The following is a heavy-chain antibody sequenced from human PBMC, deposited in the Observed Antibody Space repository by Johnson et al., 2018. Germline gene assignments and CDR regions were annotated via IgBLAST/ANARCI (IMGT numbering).Heavy chain of an antibody. J-gene: IGHJ3*02. CDR3: ARSKLERPLFRRAFCAFDI. D-gene: IGHD1-1*01. V-gene: IGHV3-64*01. CDR2: ISSNGGST. Sequence: VQLVESGGGLVQPGGSLRLSCAASGFTFSSYAMHWVRQAPGKGLEYVSAISSNGGSTYYANSVKGRFTISRDNSKNALYLKMGSLRAEDMAVYYCARSKLERPLFRRAFCAFDIWGQGTMVTVSS. CDR1: GFTFSSYA.